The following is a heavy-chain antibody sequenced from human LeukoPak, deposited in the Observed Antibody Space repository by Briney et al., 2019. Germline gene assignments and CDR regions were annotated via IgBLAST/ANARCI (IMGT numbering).Heavy chain of an antibody. CDR2: ISGRGTST. Sequence: AGGSLRLSCAASGFPFSNYAMNWVRQAPGKGLQWVSAISGRGTSTYYADSVKGRFTISRDNSKNTLYLQMNSLRAEDTAVYYCAKGVHYSNYDTFDIWGQGTMVTVSS. CDR1: GFPFSNYA. CDR3: AKGVHYSNYDTFDI. D-gene: IGHD4-11*01. V-gene: IGHV3-23*01. J-gene: IGHJ3*02.